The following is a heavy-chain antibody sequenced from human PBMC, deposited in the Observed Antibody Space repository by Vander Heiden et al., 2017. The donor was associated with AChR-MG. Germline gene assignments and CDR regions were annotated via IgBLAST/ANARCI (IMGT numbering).Heavy chain of an antibody. V-gene: IGHV5-51*01. CDR2: IYPGDSDT. J-gene: IGHJ4*02. CDR3: ARQTSYCTNGVCSYPTDY. D-gene: IGHD2-8*01. Sequence: EVQLVQSGAEVKKPGESLKISCKGSGYSFTSYWIGWVRQMPGKGLEWMGIIYPGDSDTRYSPSFQGQVTISADKSISTAYLQWSSLKASDTAMYYCARQTSYCTNGVCSYPTDYWGQGTLVTVSS. CDR1: GYSFTSYW.